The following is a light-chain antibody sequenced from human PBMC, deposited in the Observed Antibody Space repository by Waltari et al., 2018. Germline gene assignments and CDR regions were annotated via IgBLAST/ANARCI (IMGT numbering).Light chain of an antibody. CDR1: SRDVGAYDY. CDR3: SSYAGTDNFVV. V-gene: IGLV2-8*01. J-gene: IGLJ2*01. Sequence: QSALTQPPSASGSPGQSVTISCPGTSRDVGAYDYVSWYQHHPDKAPKLISFVVNKWPSGVPYRFSGSKSGNTASLTVSGLQAEDEADYYCSSYAGTDNFVVFGGGTKLTVL. CDR2: VVN.